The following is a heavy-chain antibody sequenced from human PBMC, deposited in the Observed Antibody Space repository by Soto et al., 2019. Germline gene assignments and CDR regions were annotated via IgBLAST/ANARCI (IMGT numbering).Heavy chain of an antibody. CDR3: ARDHRYSSGWSNY. D-gene: IGHD6-19*01. CDR2: ISSSSSYI. CDR1: GFTFSSYS. J-gene: IGHJ4*02. V-gene: IGHV3-21*01. Sequence: KTGGSLRLSCAASGFTFSSYSMNWVRQAPGKGLEWVSSISSSSSYIYYADSVKGRFTISRDNAKNSLYLQMNSLRAEDTAVYYCARDHRYSSGWSNYWGQGTLVTVSS.